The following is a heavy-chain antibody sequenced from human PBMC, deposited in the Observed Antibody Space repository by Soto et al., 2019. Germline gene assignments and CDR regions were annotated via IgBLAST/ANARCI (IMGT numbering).Heavy chain of an antibody. CDR1: GGSISSYY. V-gene: IGHV4-59*08. CDR3: GRQHWGLLDNWFDP. Sequence: PSETLSLTCTVSGGSISSYYWSWIRQPPGKGLEWIGYIYYSGSTNYNPSLKSRVTISVDTSKNQFSLKLSSVTAADTAVYYCGRQHWGLLDNWFDPWGQGTLVTVSS. CDR2: IYYSGST. J-gene: IGHJ5*02. D-gene: IGHD7-27*01.